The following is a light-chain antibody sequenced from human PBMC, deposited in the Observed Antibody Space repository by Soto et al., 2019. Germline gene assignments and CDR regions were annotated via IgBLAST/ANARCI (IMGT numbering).Light chain of an antibody. V-gene: IGKV3-15*01. CDR1: QSVSNN. J-gene: IGKJ5*01. CDR3: QLYGISPH. Sequence: EIVMTQSPATLSVSPGETATLSCRASQSVSNNVAWYQQKPGQAPRLLILGASTRATGIPARFSGSGSGTDFTLTINRLEPEDFAVYYCQLYGISPHFGQGTRLEIK. CDR2: GAS.